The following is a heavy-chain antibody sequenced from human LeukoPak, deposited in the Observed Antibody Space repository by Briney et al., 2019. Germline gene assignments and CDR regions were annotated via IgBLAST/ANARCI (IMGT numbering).Heavy chain of an antibody. CDR2: INHSGST. CDR3: ARVRGVIWSHWFDP. J-gene: IGHJ5*02. D-gene: IGHD3-10*01. CDR1: GGSFSGYY. V-gene: IGHV4-34*01. Sequence: PSETLSLTCAVYGGSFSGYYWSWIRHPPGKGLEWIGEINHSGSTNYNPSLKSRVTISVDTSKNQFSLKLSSVTAADTAVYYCARVRGVIWSHWFDPWGQGTLVTVSS.